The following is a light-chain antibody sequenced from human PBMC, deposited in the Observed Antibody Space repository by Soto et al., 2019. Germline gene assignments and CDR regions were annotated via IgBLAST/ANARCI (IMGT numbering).Light chain of an antibody. J-gene: IGLJ1*01. CDR1: SSDVGGYNY. CDR3: SSNTRTSTYV. CDR2: HVS. V-gene: IGLV2-14*01. Sequence: QSALTQPASVSGSPGQSITISCTGTSSDVGGYNYVSWYQQYPGKAPKLMIYHVSNRPSGVSNRFSGSKSGNSASLTISGLQAEDEADYYCSSNTRTSTYVFGTGTKVTVL.